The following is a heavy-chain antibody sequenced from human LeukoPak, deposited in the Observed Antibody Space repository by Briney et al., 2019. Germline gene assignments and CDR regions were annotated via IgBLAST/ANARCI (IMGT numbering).Heavy chain of an antibody. CDR1: GFTFSNYW. CDR2: INSDGSTT. CDR3: AREDSSGFPVDY. V-gene: IGHV3-74*01. J-gene: IGHJ4*02. Sequence: GGSLRLSCAASGFTFSNYWMHWVRQAPGKGLVWVSRINSDGSTTSYADSVKGRFTISRDNAKNTLYLQMNSLRAEDTAVYYCAREDSSGFPVDYCGQGTLVTVSS. D-gene: IGHD3-22*01.